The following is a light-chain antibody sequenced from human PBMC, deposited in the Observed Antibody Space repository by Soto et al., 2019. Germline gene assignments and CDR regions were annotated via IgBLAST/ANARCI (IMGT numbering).Light chain of an antibody. V-gene: IGKV1-5*03. CDR1: QSISSW. Sequence: DIQMTQSPSTLSASVGDRVTITCRASQSISSWLAWYQQKPGKAPNLLIYKASRLDTGVPSRFSGSGSGTQFTLTISSLQPDDFATHYCQQYNSYPWTFGQGTKVDIK. CDR3: QQYNSYPWT. J-gene: IGKJ1*01. CDR2: KAS.